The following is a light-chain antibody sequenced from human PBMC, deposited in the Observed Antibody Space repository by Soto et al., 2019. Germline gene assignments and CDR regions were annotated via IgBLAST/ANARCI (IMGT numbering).Light chain of an antibody. Sequence: DIQMTQSPPSVYASVGDRVTLTCRASQDVGKWLAWYQQKPGKAPTLLIHGAYSLQSGVTPRYSGSGYGTDFTLTISSLQPEDFAVYYCQPRSVWPITVGQVTRLEIK. CDR1: QDVGKW. V-gene: IGKV1-12*01. J-gene: IGKJ5*01. CDR3: QPRSVWPIT. CDR2: GAY.